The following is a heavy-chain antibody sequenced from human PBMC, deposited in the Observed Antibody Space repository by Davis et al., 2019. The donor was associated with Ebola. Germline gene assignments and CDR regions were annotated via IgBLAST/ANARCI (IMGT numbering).Heavy chain of an antibody. D-gene: IGHD3-10*01. Sequence: GESLKISCAASGFTFSSYGMHWVRQAPGKGLEWVALISDDEVKEYYADSVKGRFTISRDNAKNSLYLQMNSLRAEDTAVYYCARGGTDYSGSGNDYNSIDYFEYWGQGTLVTASS. CDR1: GFTFSSYG. CDR3: ARGGTDYSGSGNDYNSIDYFEY. J-gene: IGHJ4*02. V-gene: IGHV3-33*08. CDR2: ISDDEVKE.